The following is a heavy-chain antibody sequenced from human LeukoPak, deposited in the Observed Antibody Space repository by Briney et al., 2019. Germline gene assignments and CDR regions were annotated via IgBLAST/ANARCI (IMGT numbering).Heavy chain of an antibody. CDR2: IKSKSNGGTT. Sequence: GGSLRLSCAASGFTFSSAWMNWVRQAPEEGREWVGRIKSKSNGGTTDFAAPVRDRFTISRDDSKNTLKLQMDSLRTEDTAVYYCVADLPGTNSPYFDYWGQGTLVTVSS. V-gene: IGHV3-15*01. J-gene: IGHJ4*02. CDR3: VADLPGTNSPYFDY. D-gene: IGHD4/OR15-4a*01. CDR1: GFTFSSAW.